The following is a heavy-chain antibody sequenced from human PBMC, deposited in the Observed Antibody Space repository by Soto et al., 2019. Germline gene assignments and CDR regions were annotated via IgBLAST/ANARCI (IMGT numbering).Heavy chain of an antibody. V-gene: IGHV4-39*02. Sequence: SETLSLTCTVSGGSISSSSYYWGWIRQPPGKGLEWIGSIYYSGSTYYNPSLKSRVTISVDTSKNQFSLKLSSVTAADTAVYYCARDPAPIGWYDYWGQGTLVTVSS. CDR2: IYYSGST. CDR3: ARDPAPIGWYDY. D-gene: IGHD6-19*01. J-gene: IGHJ4*02. CDR1: GGSISSSSYY.